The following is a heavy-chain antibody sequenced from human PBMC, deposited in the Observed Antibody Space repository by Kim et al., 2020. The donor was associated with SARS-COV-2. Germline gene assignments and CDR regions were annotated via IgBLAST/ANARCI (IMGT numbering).Heavy chain of an antibody. Sequence: SGSTNYTPSLKSRVTLSIDTSKNQFSLRLASVTPADTAMYYCARGATFIVAWGQGTPVTVSS. J-gene: IGHJ5*02. CDR2: SGST. V-gene: IGHV4-59*09. CDR3: ARGATFIVA. D-gene: IGHD3-22*01.